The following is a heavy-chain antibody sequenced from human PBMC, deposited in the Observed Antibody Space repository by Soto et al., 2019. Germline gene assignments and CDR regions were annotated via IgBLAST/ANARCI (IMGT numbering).Heavy chain of an antibody. J-gene: IGHJ6*02. D-gene: IGHD5-18*01. V-gene: IGHV1-69*01. CDR2: VIPMFGTA. CDR1: GGIFTATA. Sequence: QVQLVQSGTEVKKTGSSVKVSCRSSGGIFTATAISWVRQAPGQGPEWMGGVIPMFGTANYPQRFQGRVTITADESTNTAYMQLSSLRSEDTAVYFCAVGFKVDYYSLDVWGQGTTVTVSS. CDR3: AVGFKVDYYSLDV.